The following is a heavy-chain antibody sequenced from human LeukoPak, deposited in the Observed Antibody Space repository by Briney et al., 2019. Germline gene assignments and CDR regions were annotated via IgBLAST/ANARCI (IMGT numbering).Heavy chain of an antibody. CDR2: ISSAAISL. CDR1: GFTFSDHF. J-gene: IGHJ6*02. Sequence: GGSLRLSCTGSGFTFSDHFMTWIRQAPGKGLEWVSSISSAAISLHYTDSVKGRFTISRDNAKNSLYLQMNSLRAEDTAVYYCARILWFGEGPMDVWGQGTTVTVSS. CDR3: ARILWFGEGPMDV. D-gene: IGHD3-10*01. V-gene: IGHV3-11*04.